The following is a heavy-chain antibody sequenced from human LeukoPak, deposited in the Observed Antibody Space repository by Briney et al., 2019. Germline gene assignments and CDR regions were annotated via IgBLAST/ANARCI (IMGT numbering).Heavy chain of an antibody. V-gene: IGHV3-11*06. CDR2: ISSSSSYT. D-gene: IGHD4-17*01. CDR1: GLTFSDYY. Sequence: PGGSLRLSCAASGLTFSDYYMSWIRQAPGKGLEWVSYISSSSSYTNYADSVKGRFTISRDNAKNSLYLQTNSLRAEDTAVYYCARAATVTNWFDPWGQGTLVTVSS. CDR3: ARAATVTNWFDP. J-gene: IGHJ5*02.